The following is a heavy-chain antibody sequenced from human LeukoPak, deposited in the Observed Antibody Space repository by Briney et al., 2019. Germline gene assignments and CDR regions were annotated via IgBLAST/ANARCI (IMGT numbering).Heavy chain of an antibody. Sequence: GGSLRLSCAASGFTFSNFGMSWVRQAPGKGLEWVSVISGSGGSTYYADSVKGRFTISRDNAKNSLYLQMNSLRAEDTAVYYCAREKDYDFWSGYYYYYYMDVWGKGTTVTVSS. CDR3: AREKDYDFWSGYYYYYYMDV. CDR1: GFTFSNFG. J-gene: IGHJ6*03. V-gene: IGHV3-23*01. CDR2: ISGSGGST. D-gene: IGHD3-3*01.